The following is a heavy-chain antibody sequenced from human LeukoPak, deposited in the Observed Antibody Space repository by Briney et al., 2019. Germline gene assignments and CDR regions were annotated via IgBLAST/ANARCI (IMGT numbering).Heavy chain of an antibody. CDR2: INHSGST. CDR3: AKDGLVQLENDAFDI. CDR1: GGSFSGYY. J-gene: IGHJ3*02. V-gene: IGHV4-34*01. Sequence: PSETLSLTCAVYGGSFSGYYWSWIRQPPGKGLEWIGEINHSGSTNYNPSLKSRVTISVDTSKNQFSLKLSSVTAADTAVYYCAKDGLVQLENDAFDIWGQGTMVTVSS. D-gene: IGHD1-1*01.